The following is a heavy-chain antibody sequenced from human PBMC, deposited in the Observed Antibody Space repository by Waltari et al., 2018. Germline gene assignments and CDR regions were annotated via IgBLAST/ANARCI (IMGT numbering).Heavy chain of an antibody. J-gene: IGHJ4*02. V-gene: IGHV5-51*01. CDR1: GSSLPIYW. D-gene: IGHD3-10*01. CDR2: IYPSDSDT. CDR3: ARTLAGSGSYFPDF. Sequence: EVQLVQSGAQVKKPGESLKISCKSSGSSLPIYWIGWVRQMPGKGLEWMGIIYPSDSDTRYSPSFQGQVTISADKSISTAYLQWSSLKASDTAMYYCARTLAGSGSYFPDFWGPGTQVTVSS.